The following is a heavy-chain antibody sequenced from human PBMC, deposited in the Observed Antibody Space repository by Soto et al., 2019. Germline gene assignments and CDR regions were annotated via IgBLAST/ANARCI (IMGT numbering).Heavy chain of an antibody. J-gene: IGHJ4*02. Sequence: QVQLVESGGGVVQPGRSLRLSCAASGFTFSSYGMHWVRQAPGKGLEWVAVIWYDGSNKYYADSVKGRFTISRDNSKNTLYLQMNSLRAEDTAVYYCARGRGGYDLRIDYWGQGTLVTVSS. D-gene: IGHD5-12*01. CDR3: ARGRGGYDLRIDY. V-gene: IGHV3-33*01. CDR2: IWYDGSNK. CDR1: GFTFSSYG.